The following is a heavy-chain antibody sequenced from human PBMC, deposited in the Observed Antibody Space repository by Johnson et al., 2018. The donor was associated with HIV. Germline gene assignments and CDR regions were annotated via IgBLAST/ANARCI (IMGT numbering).Heavy chain of an antibody. CDR2: IYSGDST. CDR1: GFTFSTYG. Sequence: MQLVESGGGLVQPGGSLRMSCVASGFTFSTYGMTWVRQAPGKGLEWVAIIYSGDSTYYADSLEGRFTISRDKSKNTVYLQMNSLRVEDTAVYYCARDGPGDGNAMGGSGAFDIWGQGTMVTVSS. J-gene: IGHJ3*02. CDR3: ARDGPGDGNAMGGSGAFDI. D-gene: IGHD5-24*01. V-gene: IGHV3-66*01.